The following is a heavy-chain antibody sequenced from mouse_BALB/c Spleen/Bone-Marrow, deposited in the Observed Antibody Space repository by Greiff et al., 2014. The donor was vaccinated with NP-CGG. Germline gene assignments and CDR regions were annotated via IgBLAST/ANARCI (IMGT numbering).Heavy chain of an antibody. V-gene: IGHV5-4*02. CDR1: GFTFSDFY. D-gene: IGHD1-1*02. Sequence: EVKLEESGGGLVKPGGSLKLSCAASGFTFSDFYMFWFRQTPEKRLEWVATISNGGTYTYYPDSVKGRFTISRDNAKNNLYPQMSSLKSEDTAMYYCARSGERYGAMDYWGQGTSGTVTS. CDR3: ARSGERYGAMDY. CDR2: ISNGGTYT. J-gene: IGHJ4*01.